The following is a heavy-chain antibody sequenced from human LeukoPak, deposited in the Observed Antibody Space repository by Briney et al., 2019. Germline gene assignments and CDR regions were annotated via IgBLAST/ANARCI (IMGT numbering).Heavy chain of an antibody. J-gene: IGHJ4*01. Sequence: SETLPPTCTVSGGSISSSSYYWGCIRQPPGKGLEWIGVIYSGGSTYYNPSLKSRVTISADTSKNQFSLNLSSVTAADTAVYYCVRRPSKSYVDHCGHRDLFSASS. V-gene: IGHV4-39*01. CDR2: IYSGGST. CDR1: GGSISSSSYY. CDR3: VRRPSKSYVDH. D-gene: IGHD2-8*01.